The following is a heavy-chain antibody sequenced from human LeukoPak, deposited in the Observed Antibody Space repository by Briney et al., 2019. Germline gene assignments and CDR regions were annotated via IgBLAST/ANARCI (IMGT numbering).Heavy chain of an antibody. J-gene: IGHJ3*02. CDR1: GGSISSYY. Sequence: SETLSLTCTVSGGSISSYYWSWIRQPPGKGLEWIGYIYYSGSTTYNPSLKSRVTISVDTSKNQFSLKLSSVTAAHTAVYYCASRHVVTSVAFDIWGQGTMVTVSS. CDR2: IYYSGST. V-gene: IGHV4-59*08. D-gene: IGHD3-22*01. CDR3: ASRHVVTSVAFDI.